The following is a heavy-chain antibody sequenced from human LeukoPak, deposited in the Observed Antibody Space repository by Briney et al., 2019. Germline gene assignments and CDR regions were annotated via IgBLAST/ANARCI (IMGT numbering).Heavy chain of an antibody. Sequence: SETLSLTCAVYGGSFSGYYWSWIRQPPGKGLEWIGSIYYSGSTYYNPSLKSRVTISVDTSKNQFSLKLSSVTAADTAVYYCARGGEAGITIFFPPDYWGQGTLVTVSS. CDR3: ARGGEAGITIFFPPDY. V-gene: IGHV4-34*01. D-gene: IGHD3-9*01. CDR1: GGSFSGYY. CDR2: IYYSGST. J-gene: IGHJ4*02.